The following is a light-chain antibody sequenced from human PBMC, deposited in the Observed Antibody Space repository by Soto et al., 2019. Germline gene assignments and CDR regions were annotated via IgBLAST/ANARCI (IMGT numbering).Light chain of an antibody. CDR3: SSYPGGSTLEV. V-gene: IGLV2-14*01. CDR1: SSDVGGYNY. CDR2: EVS. J-gene: IGLJ2*01. Sequence: QSALTQPASVSGSPGQSITISCTGTSSDVGGYNYVSWYQQHPGKAPKLMIYEVSNRPSGLSNRFSGSKSGNTASLTISGLQAEDEAVYYCSSYPGGSTLEVFARGTKVTVL.